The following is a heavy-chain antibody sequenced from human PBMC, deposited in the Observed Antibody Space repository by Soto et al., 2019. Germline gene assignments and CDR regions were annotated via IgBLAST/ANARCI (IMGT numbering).Heavy chain of an antibody. Sequence: PGEPLKISCKGSGYSFTSYWIGWVRQMPGKGLEWMGIIYPGDSDTRYSPSFQGQVTISADKSISTAYLQWSSLKASDTAMYYCARIGVATTPGMDVWGQGTTVTVSS. J-gene: IGHJ6*02. V-gene: IGHV5-51*01. CDR1: GYSFTSYW. D-gene: IGHD5-12*01. CDR3: ARIGVATTPGMDV. CDR2: IYPGDSDT.